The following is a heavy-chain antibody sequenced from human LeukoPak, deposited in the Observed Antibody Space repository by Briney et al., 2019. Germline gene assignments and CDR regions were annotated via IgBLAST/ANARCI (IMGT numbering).Heavy chain of an antibody. D-gene: IGHD1-7*01. CDR3: ARRLAQTKGFDY. CDR2: INANSGTR. J-gene: IGHJ4*02. CDR1: GFAFSFFA. Sequence: GGSLRLSCEASGFAFSFFAMSWLRQAPGKGLEWVSTINANSGTRSYAASVRGRFTISRDNSKNTLYLQLNTPRADDTAVYYCARRLAQTKGFDYWGQGTLVTVSS. V-gene: IGHV3-23*01.